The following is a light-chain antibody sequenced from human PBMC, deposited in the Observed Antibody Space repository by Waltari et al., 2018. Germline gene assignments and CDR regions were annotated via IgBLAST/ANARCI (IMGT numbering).Light chain of an antibody. CDR2: EKT. J-gene: IGLJ7*01. CDR3: GTWDSSLSGAV. V-gene: IGLV1-51*02. CDR1: HSTLWNNY. Sequence: SVLTQPPSVSAAPGQRVTISCSGGHSTLWNNYVSWYPQSPGTAPKLLTYEKTERPSGIPGRFSGSKSGTSATLDIPGLQAGDEADYYCGTWDSSLSGAVFGGGTHLTVL.